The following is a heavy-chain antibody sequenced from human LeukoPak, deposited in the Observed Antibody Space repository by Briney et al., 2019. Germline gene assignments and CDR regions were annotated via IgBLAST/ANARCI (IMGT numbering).Heavy chain of an antibody. J-gene: IGHJ4*02. CDR1: GFTFSSYA. CDR3: AKGRQSDC. V-gene: IGHV3-23*01. CDR2: IDAGGGST. Sequence: GGSLRLSCAASGFTFSSYAMAWVRQAPGKGLEWVSSIDAGGGSTYYVDSVKGRFTISRDNSKNTLHLQMSSLRAEDTAVYYCAKGRQSDCWGQGTLVTVSS.